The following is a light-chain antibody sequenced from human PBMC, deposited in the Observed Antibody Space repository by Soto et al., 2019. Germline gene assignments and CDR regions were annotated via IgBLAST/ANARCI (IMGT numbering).Light chain of an antibody. CDR1: KNDIGVYDF. V-gene: IGLV2-8*01. Sequence: QSVLTQSPSASGSPGQSVTISCTGTKNDIGVYDFVSWYQHHPGKAPRLIIYEVVQRPSGVPDRFSGSKSGNTASLTVPGLQAADEADYFCKSYAGSNTYVFGSGTKV. CDR3: KSYAGSNTYV. J-gene: IGLJ1*01. CDR2: EVV.